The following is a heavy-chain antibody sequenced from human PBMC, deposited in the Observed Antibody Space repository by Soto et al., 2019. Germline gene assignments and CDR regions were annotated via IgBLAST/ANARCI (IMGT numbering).Heavy chain of an antibody. Sequence: GGSLRLSCSASGFTFSSYAMHWVRQAPGKGLEYVSAISSNGGSTYYADSVKGRFTISRDNSKNTLYLQMNSLRAEDTAVYYCARDQFSIAAAGLDYWGQGTLVTVSS. D-gene: IGHD6-13*01. CDR3: ARDQFSIAAAGLDY. V-gene: IGHV3-64*04. CDR1: GFTFSSYA. CDR2: ISSNGGST. J-gene: IGHJ4*02.